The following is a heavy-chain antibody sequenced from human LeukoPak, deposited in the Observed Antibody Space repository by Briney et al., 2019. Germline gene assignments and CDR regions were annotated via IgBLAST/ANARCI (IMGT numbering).Heavy chain of an antibody. J-gene: IGHJ4*02. V-gene: IGHV4-39*07. CDR3: ARRIAAAGTDY. CDR1: GGSISSSSYY. CDR2: IYYSGST. Sequence: SETLSLTCTVSGGSISSSSYYWGWIRQPPGKGLEWIGSIYYSGSTYYNPSLKSRVTISVDASKNQFSLKLSSVTAADTAVYYCARRIAAAGTDYWGQGTLVTVSS. D-gene: IGHD6-13*01.